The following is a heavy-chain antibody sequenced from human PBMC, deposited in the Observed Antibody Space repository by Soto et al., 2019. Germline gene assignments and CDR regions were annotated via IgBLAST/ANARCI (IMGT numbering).Heavy chain of an antibody. Sequence: PGGSLRLSCSASGFTFSSYDMHWVRQGTGKGLEWVSAIGTTGDTYYAGSVKGRFTISRENAKNSLYLQMNSLRDGDTAIYFCARAIGPTLFDYLGKGTLVTASS. CDR3: ARAIGPTLFDY. V-gene: IGHV3-13*04. J-gene: IGHJ4*02. CDR2: IGTTGDT. D-gene: IGHD3-22*01. CDR1: GFTFSSYD.